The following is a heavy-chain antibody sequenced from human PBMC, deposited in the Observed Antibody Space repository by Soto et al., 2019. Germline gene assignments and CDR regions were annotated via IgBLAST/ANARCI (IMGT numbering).Heavy chain of an antibody. V-gene: IGHV3-33*01. J-gene: IGHJ4*02. Sequence: QVPRVESGGGVVQPGRYLRLSCAASGSTFIRYGMHWVRQAPGKGLEWVAVIWHDGINNYYGDSVKGRFTISRDNSKSTLYLQMNSLRAEDKAVYYCARDSSNRLDYWGQGTLVTVSS. D-gene: IGHD2-8*01. CDR1: GSTFIRYG. CDR3: ARDSSNRLDY. CDR2: IWHDGINN.